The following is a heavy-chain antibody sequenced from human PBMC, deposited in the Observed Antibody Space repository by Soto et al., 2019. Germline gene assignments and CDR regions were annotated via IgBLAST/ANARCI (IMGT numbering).Heavy chain of an antibody. D-gene: IGHD1-26*01. J-gene: IGHJ5*02. CDR2: ISSSSSTI. CDR1: GFTFSSYS. CDR3: AREGGSLNWFDP. V-gene: IGHV3-48*02. Sequence: EVQLVESGGGLVQPGGSLRLSCAASGFTFSSYSMNWVRQAPGKGLEWVSYISSSSSTIYYADSVKGRFTISRDNAKNSVYLQMNSLRDEDTAVCYCAREGGSLNWFDPWGQGTLVTVSS.